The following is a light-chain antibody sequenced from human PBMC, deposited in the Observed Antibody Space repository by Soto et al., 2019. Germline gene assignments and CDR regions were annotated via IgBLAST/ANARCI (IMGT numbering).Light chain of an antibody. CDR3: QQYNIWPPYT. V-gene: IGKV3-20*01. Sequence: EIVLTQSPGTLSLSPGDGATLSCRASQSVSSGYLAWYQQKPGQAPRLLIYGASRRATGIPDRFSGSGSGTDFTLSISRLEPEDFALYYCQQYNIWPPYTFGQGTKVDIK. CDR1: QSVSSGY. CDR2: GAS. J-gene: IGKJ2*01.